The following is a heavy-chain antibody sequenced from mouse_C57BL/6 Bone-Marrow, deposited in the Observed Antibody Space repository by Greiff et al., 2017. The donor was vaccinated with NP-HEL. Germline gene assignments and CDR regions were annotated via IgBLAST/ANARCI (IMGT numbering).Heavy chain of an antibody. V-gene: IGHV5-17*01. CDR1: GFTFSDYG. J-gene: IGHJ3*01. Sequence: EVQLVESGGGLVKPGGSLKLSCAASGFTFSDYGMHWVRQAPEKGLEWVAYISSGSSTIYYADTVKGRFTISRDNAKNTLFLQMTSLRSEDTAMYYCARSSGYLWFAYWGQGTLVTVSA. D-gene: IGHD3-2*02. CDR3: ARSSGYLWFAY. CDR2: ISSGSSTI.